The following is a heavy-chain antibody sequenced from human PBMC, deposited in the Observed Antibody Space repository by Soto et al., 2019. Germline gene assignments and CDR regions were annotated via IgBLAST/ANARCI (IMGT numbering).Heavy chain of an antibody. V-gene: IGHV3-21*01. Sequence: EVQLVESGGGLVKPGGSLRLSCAASEFTFSGFGMNWVRQAPGKGLEWVSSISSSSSYIYYEDSVKGRFTISRDNAKNSLYLQMNSLRAEDTAVYYCARGRIAARPLYYYMDVWGKGTTVTVSS. J-gene: IGHJ6*03. CDR1: EFTFSGFG. D-gene: IGHD6-6*01. CDR3: ARGRIAARPLYYYMDV. CDR2: ISSSSSYI.